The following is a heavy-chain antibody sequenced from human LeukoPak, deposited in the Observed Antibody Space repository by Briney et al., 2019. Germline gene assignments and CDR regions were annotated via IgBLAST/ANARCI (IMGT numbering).Heavy chain of an antibody. CDR1: GYTFTSYY. J-gene: IGHJ4*02. CDR3: ARDPPEGYDSSGSLDY. D-gene: IGHD3-22*01. Sequence: ASAKVSCKASGYTFTSYYMHWVRQAPGQGLEWMGIINPSGGSTSYAQKFQGRVTMTRDTSTSTVYMELSSLRSEGTAVYYCARDPPEGYDSSGSLDYWGQGTLVTVSS. V-gene: IGHV1-46*01. CDR2: INPSGGST.